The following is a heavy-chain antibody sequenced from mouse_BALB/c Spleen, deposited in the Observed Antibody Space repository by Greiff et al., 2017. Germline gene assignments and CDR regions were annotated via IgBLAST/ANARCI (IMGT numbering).Heavy chain of an antibody. CDR1: GFTFNTYA. D-gene: IGHD1-1*01. CDR2: IRSKSNNYAT. CDR3: VSGVTTGFDY. V-gene: IGHV10-1*02. Sequence: EVMLVESGGGLVQPKGSLKLSCAASGFTFNTYAMNWVRQAPGKGLEWVARIRSKSNNYATYYADSVKDRFTISRDDSQSMLYLQMNNLKTEDTAMYYCVSGVTTGFDYWGQGTTLTVSS. J-gene: IGHJ2*01.